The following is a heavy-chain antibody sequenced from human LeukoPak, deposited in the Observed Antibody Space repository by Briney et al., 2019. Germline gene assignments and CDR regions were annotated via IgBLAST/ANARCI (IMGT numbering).Heavy chain of an antibody. CDR1: GFTFSSYA. V-gene: IGHV3-23*01. CDR3: AKDGVDTAMGPTIDY. CDR2: ISGSGGST. J-gene: IGHJ4*02. Sequence: GGSLRLSCAASGFTFSSYAMSWVRQAPGKGLEWVSAISGSGGSTYYADSVKGRFTISRDNSKDTLYLQMNSLRAEDTAVYYCAKDGVDTAMGPTIDYWGQGTLVTVSS. D-gene: IGHD5-18*01.